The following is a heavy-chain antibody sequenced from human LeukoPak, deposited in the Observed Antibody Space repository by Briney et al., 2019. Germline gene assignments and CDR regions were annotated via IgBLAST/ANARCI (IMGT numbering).Heavy chain of an antibody. CDR2: IYTSGST. D-gene: IGHD2-2*01. V-gene: IGHV4-4*07. J-gene: IGHJ4*02. CDR1: GGSISSYY. CDR3: ARGLGYCSSTSCSSFDY. Sequence: SETLSLTCTVSGGSISSYYWSWIRQPAGKGLEWIGRIYTSGSTNYNPSLKSRVTMSVDTSKNQFSLKLSSVTAADTAVYYCARGLGYCSSTSCSSFDYWGQGTLVTVSS.